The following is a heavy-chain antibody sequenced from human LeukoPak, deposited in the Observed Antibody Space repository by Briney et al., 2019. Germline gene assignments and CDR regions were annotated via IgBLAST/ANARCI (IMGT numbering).Heavy chain of an antibody. CDR3: ARLVRRLQRLNIGRDSDYATGYYLDS. CDR2: ISGSGVST. CDR1: GFTFSSYA. D-gene: IGHD5-12*01. J-gene: IGHJ4*02. V-gene: IGHV3-23*01. Sequence: PGGSLRLSCAASGFTFSSYAMSWVRQAPGKGLKWVSAISGSGVSTYYADSVKGRFTISRDNSKNTLYLQMNSLRAEDTAVYYCARLVRRLQRLNIGRDSDYATGYYLDSWGQGTLVTVSS.